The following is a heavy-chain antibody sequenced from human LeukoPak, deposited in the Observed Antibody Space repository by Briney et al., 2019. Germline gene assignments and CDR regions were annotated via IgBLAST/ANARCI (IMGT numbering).Heavy chain of an antibody. J-gene: IGHJ4*02. CDR3: AKDLEPVVVVAAIPLDY. Sequence: GGSLRLSCAASGFTFSIYGMSWVRQAPGKGLEWVSAISGSGGSTYYADSVKGRFTISRDNSKNTLYLQMNSLRAEDTAVYYCAKDLEPVVVVAAIPLDYWGQGTLVTVSS. CDR1: GFTFSIYG. V-gene: IGHV3-23*01. CDR2: ISGSGGST. D-gene: IGHD2-15*01.